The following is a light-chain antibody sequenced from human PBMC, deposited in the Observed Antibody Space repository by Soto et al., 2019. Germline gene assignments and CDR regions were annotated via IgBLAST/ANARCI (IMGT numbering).Light chain of an antibody. Sequence: EIVLTQSPVTLSLSPGERATLSCRASQSVTSTYLAWYQQKPGQSPRLIIYGGSTRPSGFPDRFSGGGSGTDFTLTISRLEPEDSAVYYCHCQQFDSSRVYSFGQGTKLEI. CDR3: QQFDSSRVYS. CDR1: QSVTSTY. V-gene: IGKV3-20*01. CDR2: GGS. J-gene: IGKJ2*03.